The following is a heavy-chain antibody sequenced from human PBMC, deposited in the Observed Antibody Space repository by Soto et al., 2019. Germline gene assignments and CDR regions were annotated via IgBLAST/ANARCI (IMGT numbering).Heavy chain of an antibody. Sequence: QVQLVESGGGVVQPGRSLRLSSAASGFTFSSYGMHWVRQAPGKGLEWVAVISYDGSNNYYADSVKGRFTISRDNSKNTLYLEMDSLRAEDTAVYYCAKDIYKGAAGTLLDYWGQGTLVTVSS. V-gene: IGHV3-30*18. CDR2: ISYDGSNN. D-gene: IGHD6-13*01. CDR3: AKDIYKGAAGTLLDY. J-gene: IGHJ4*02. CDR1: GFTFSSYG.